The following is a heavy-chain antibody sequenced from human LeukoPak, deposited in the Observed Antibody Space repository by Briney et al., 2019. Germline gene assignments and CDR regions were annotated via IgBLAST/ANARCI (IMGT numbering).Heavy chain of an antibody. CDR3: AFSSYYLQGNYYYMDV. J-gene: IGHJ6*03. CDR2: IIPIFGTA. CDR1: GGTFSSYA. Sequence: SVKVFCKASGGTFSSYAISWVRQAPGQGLEWMGGIIPIFGTANYAQKFQGRVTITADESTSTAYMELSSLRSEDTAVYYCAFSSYYLQGNYYYMDVWGKGTTVTVSS. V-gene: IGHV1-69*13. D-gene: IGHD1-26*01.